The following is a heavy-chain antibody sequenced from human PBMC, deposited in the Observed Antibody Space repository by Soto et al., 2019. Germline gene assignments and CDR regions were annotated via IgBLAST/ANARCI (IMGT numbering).Heavy chain of an antibody. Sequence: QVQLVESGGGVVQPGRSLRLSCAASGFTFSSYGMHWVRQAPGKGLEWVAVIWYDGSNKYYADSVKGRFTISRDNSKNTLYLQMNSLRAEDTAVYYCARDSSGYYSDLDYWGQGTLVTVSS. J-gene: IGHJ4*02. CDR3: ARDSSGYYSDLDY. CDR2: IWYDGSNK. CDR1: GFTFSSYG. D-gene: IGHD3-22*01. V-gene: IGHV3-33*01.